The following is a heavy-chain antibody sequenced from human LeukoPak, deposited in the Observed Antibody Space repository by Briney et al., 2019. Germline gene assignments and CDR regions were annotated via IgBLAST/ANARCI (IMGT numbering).Heavy chain of an antibody. Sequence: SETLSLTCTVSGGSISSSSYYWGWIRQPPGKGLEWIGSIHYSGSTNYNPSLKSRVTISVDTSKNQFSLKLSSVTAADTAVYYCARDGSGYYDTSGYRNWGQGTLVTVSS. J-gene: IGHJ4*02. V-gene: IGHV4-39*07. CDR1: GGSISSSSYY. CDR3: ARDGSGYYDTSGYRN. CDR2: IHYSGST. D-gene: IGHD3-22*01.